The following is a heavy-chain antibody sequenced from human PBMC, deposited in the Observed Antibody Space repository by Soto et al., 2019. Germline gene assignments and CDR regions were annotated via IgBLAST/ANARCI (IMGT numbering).Heavy chain of an antibody. V-gene: IGHV1-69*06. D-gene: IGHD3-16*01. CDR1: GVTFRNYA. CDR3: AIDDGSPYQP. CDR2: IITALDTA. J-gene: IGHJ5*02. Sequence: QVQLEQSGAEVMKPGSSVKVSCKASGVTFRNYAINWVRQAPGQGLEWMGGIITALDTANLAQKFQGRVTITADKSTTTVYMEVSSLRFEDTAVYYCAIDDGSPYQPWGQGTLVIVSS.